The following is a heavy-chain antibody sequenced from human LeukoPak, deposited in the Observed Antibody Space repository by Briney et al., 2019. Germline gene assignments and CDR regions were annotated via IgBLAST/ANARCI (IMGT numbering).Heavy chain of an antibody. V-gene: IGHV7-4-1*02. J-gene: IGHJ2*01. Sequence: ASVKVSCKASGYTFTSYAMNWVRQAPGQGLEWMGWINTNTGNPTYAQGFTGRFVFSLDTSVSTAYLQISSLKAEDTAVYYCARHFRDAGRWYFDLWGRGTLVTVSS. CDR3: ARHFRDAGRWYFDL. CDR1: GYTFTSYA. CDR2: INTNTGNP. D-gene: IGHD5-24*01.